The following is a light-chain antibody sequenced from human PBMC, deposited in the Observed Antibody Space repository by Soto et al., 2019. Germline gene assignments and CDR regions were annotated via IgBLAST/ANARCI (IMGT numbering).Light chain of an antibody. Sequence: EIVMTQSPARMSVSPGERVTLSCTASESVIRNLAWFQQKPGQSPRLLIYASSTRAHGIPDRFGGSGAGTEFTLTISSLQSDDFANYYCQQYHHWPPITFGQGTRLEIK. CDR1: ESVIRN. CDR2: ASS. V-gene: IGKV3-15*01. J-gene: IGKJ5*01. CDR3: QQYHHWPPIT.